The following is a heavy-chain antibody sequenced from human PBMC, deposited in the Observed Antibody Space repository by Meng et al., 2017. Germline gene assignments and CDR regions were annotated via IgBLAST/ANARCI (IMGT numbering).Heavy chain of an antibody. CDR2: IYSGGST. V-gene: IGHV3-53*01. Sequence: GESLKISCEGSGFTFSNAYMTWVRQVPGKRLEWVSVIYSGGSTYYADSVKGRFTISRDNSKNTLYLQMNSLRAEDTAVYYCARGAVGATGDDAFDIWGQGTMVTVSS. CDR1: GFTFSNAY. D-gene: IGHD1-26*01. CDR3: ARGAVGATGDDAFDI. J-gene: IGHJ3*02.